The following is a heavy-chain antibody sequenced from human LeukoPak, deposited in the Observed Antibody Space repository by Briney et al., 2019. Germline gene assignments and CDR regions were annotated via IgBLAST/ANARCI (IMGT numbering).Heavy chain of an antibody. CDR1: GFTFSSYW. CDR2: ISSSSGTI. Sequence: HPGGSLRLSCAASGFTFSSYWMSWVRQAPGKGLEWVSYISSSSGTIYYADSVKGRFTISRDNAENSLYLQMSSLRAEDTAVYYCARGGLRGDYWGQGTLVTVSS. D-gene: IGHD4-17*01. J-gene: IGHJ4*02. V-gene: IGHV3-48*01. CDR3: ARGGLRGDY.